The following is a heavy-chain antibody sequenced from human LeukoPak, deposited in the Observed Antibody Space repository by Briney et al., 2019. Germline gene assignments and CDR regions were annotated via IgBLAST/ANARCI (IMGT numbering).Heavy chain of an antibody. Sequence: ASVKVSCKVSGYSVTELSMHWVRQTPGKGLEWMGGFDPDDGEAIYAQKFQGRVTITADKSTSTAYMELSSLRSEDTAVYYCARGYSYGKDAFDIWGQGTMVTVSS. J-gene: IGHJ3*02. CDR2: FDPDDGEA. CDR1: GYSVTELS. CDR3: ARGYSYGKDAFDI. V-gene: IGHV1-24*01. D-gene: IGHD5-18*01.